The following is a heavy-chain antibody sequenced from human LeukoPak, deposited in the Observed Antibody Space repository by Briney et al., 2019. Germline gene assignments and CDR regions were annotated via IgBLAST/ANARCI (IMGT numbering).Heavy chain of an antibody. CDR3: ARESPVAATGRSWFDA. D-gene: IGHD6-13*01. CDR1: GFTFSSYA. J-gene: IGHJ5*02. V-gene: IGHV3-23*01. Sequence: GGSLRLSCAASGFTFSSYAMTWVRQAPGKGLEWVSTITGSGGRTYYADSVEGRFTISRDTSKNTLYLQMNSLRAEDTAIYYCARESPVAATGRSWFDAWGQGTLVTASS. CDR2: ITGSGGRT.